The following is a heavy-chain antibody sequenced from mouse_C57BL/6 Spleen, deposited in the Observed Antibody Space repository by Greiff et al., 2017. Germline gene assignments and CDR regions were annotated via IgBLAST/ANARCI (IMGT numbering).Heavy chain of an antibody. CDR1: GYAFSSSW. Sequence: VQLQQSGPELVKPGASVKISCKASGYAFSSSWMNWVKQRPGKGLEWIGRIYPSDGDTNYNGKFKGKDTLTADKSSSTAYMQLSSLTSEDSAVYSSARWTYNNPFDYWGQGTTLTVSS. D-gene: IGHD2-5*01. CDR2: IYPSDGDT. V-gene: IGHV1-82*01. J-gene: IGHJ2*01. CDR3: ARWTYNNPFDY.